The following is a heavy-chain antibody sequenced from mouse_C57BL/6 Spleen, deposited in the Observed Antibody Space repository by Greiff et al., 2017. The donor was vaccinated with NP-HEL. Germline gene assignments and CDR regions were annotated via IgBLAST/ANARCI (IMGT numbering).Heavy chain of an antibody. V-gene: IGHV1-20*01. Sequence: VHVKQSGPELVKPGDSVKISCKASGYSFTGYFMNWVMQSHGKSLEWIGRINPYNGDTFYNQKFKGKATLTVDKSSSTAHMELRSLTSEDSAVYYCAREDDGYYVAWFAYWGQGTLVTVSA. CDR3: AREDDGYYVAWFAY. J-gene: IGHJ3*01. CDR2: INPYNGDT. D-gene: IGHD2-3*01. CDR1: GYSFTGYF.